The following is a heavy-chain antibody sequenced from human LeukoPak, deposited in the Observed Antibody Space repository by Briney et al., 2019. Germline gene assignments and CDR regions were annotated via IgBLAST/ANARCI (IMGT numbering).Heavy chain of an antibody. CDR2: VHYSGGT. CDR1: GGSISGHY. J-gene: IGHJ5*02. D-gene: IGHD2/OR15-2a*01. Sequence: PSETLSLTCTVSGGSISGHYWSWIRQPPGKGLEWIGEVHYSGGTKYNPSLESRVSISVDTSKNQFSLRLTSMTTADTAVYYCARSSEYYFGPWGQGTLVTVSS. CDR3: ARSSEYYFGP. V-gene: IGHV4-59*11.